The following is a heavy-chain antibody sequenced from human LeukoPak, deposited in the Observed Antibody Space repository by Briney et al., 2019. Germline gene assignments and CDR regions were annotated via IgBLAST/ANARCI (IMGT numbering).Heavy chain of an antibody. Sequence: GGSLRLSCAASGFTFSSYSMNWVRQAPGKGLEWVSSISSSSSYIYYADSVKGRFTISRDNAKNSLYLQMNSLRAEDTAVYYCAREGGTPGYFDYWGRGTLVTVSS. J-gene: IGHJ4*02. CDR2: ISSSSSYI. V-gene: IGHV3-21*01. CDR3: AREGGTPGYFDY. D-gene: IGHD1-1*01. CDR1: GFTFSSYS.